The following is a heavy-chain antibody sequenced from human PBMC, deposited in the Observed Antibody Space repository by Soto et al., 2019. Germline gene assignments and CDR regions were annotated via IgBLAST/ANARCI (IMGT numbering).Heavy chain of an antibody. Sequence: LSLTCTVSGGSISSYYWSWIRQPPGKGLEWIGYIYYSGSTNYNPSLKSRVTISVDTSKNQFSLKLSSVTAADTAVYYCARDHYGMDVWGQGTTVTVSS. CDR3: ARDHYGMDV. V-gene: IGHV4-59*01. J-gene: IGHJ6*02. CDR2: IYYSGST. CDR1: GGSISSYY.